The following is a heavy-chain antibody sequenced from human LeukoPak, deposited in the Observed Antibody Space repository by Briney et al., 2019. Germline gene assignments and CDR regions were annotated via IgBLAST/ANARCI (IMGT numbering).Heavy chain of an antibody. CDR2: IYTSGST. D-gene: IGHD6-13*01. Sequence: PSETLSLTCTVSGGSISSYYWSWIRQPAGKGLEWIGRIYTSGSTNYNPSLKSRVTMSVDTSKNQFSLKLSSVTAADTAVYYCARDEGIAAAGNDAFDIWGQGTMVTVSS. CDR1: GGSISSYY. V-gene: IGHV4-4*07. J-gene: IGHJ3*02. CDR3: ARDEGIAAAGNDAFDI.